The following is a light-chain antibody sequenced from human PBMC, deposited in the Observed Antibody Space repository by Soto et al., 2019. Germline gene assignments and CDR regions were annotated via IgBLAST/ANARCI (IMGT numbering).Light chain of an antibody. Sequence: QPVLTQPPSVSGAPGQRVTISCTGSSSNIGAGYDVHWYQQLPGTAPKLLIYGNSNRPSGVPDRFSGSKSGTSASLAITGFQAEDEADYYCQSYDSSLSGRYVFGTGTKLTVL. CDR3: QSYDSSLSGRYV. CDR1: SSNIGAGYD. J-gene: IGLJ1*01. V-gene: IGLV1-40*01. CDR2: GNS.